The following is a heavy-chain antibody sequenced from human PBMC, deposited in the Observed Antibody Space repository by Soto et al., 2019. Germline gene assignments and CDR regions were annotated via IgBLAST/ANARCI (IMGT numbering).Heavy chain of an antibody. J-gene: IGHJ6*02. CDR3: TRAVRSGSYPFHYYALDV. V-gene: IGHV3-74*01. Sequence: PGGSLRLSCAASGFTCGSYWMHWVRQGPGQGLVWVSRINGDGSSTNYADSVKGRFTISRDNAKNTLYLQVNSLSAEDTAVYYCTRAVRSGSYPFHYYALDVWGQGTTVTVSS. CDR1: GFTCGSYW. D-gene: IGHD3-10*01. CDR2: INGDGSST.